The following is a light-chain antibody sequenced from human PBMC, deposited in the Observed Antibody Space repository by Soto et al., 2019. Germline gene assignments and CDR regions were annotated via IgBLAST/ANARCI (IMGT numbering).Light chain of an antibody. V-gene: IGLV3-21*02. J-gene: IGLJ1*01. Sequence: SYDLTQRPSVSVAPGQTARITCGGNNLGTNSLHWYQQKPGQAPVLVVYDGRDRPSGVPERFSGSSSGNTATLTITRVEAGDEAVYHCQVWDSRSDHYVFGNGTKVTV. CDR3: QVWDSRSDHYV. CDR2: DGR. CDR1: NLGTNS.